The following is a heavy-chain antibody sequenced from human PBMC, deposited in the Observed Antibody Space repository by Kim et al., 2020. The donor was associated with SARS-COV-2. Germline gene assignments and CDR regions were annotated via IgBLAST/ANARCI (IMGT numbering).Heavy chain of an antibody. CDR2: ISSSSSTI. CDR3: ARVFEGTYYDILTGYYRHDDY. D-gene: IGHD3-9*01. CDR1: GFTFSSYS. V-gene: IGHV3-48*04. Sequence: GGSLRLSCAASGFTFSSYSMNWVRQAPGKGLEWVSYISSSSSTIYYADSVKGRFTISRDNAKNSLYLQMNSLRAEDTAVYYCARVFEGTYYDILTGYYRHDDYWGQGTLVTVSS. J-gene: IGHJ4*02.